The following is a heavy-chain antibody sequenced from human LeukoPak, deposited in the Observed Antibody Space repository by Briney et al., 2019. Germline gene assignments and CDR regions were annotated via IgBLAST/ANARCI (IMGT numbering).Heavy chain of an antibody. V-gene: IGHV3-20*01. CDR1: GFTFDDYG. D-gene: IGHD1-26*01. CDR3: ARGSGSYYAFDI. CDR2: INWNGGST. J-gene: IGHJ3*02. Sequence: PGGSLRLSCAASGFTFDDYGTSWVRQAPGKGLEWVSGINWNGGSTGYADSVKGRFTISRDNAKNSLYLQMNSLRAEDTALYHCARGSGSYYAFDIWGQGTMVTVSS.